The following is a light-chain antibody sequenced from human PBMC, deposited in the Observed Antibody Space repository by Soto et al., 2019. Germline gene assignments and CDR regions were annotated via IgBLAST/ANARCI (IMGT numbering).Light chain of an antibody. J-gene: IGLJ3*02. CDR1: SGYSRNA. CDR2: VNSDGSH. V-gene: IGLV4-69*01. CDR3: QTWGSGILVV. Sequence: QPVLTQSPSASASLGASVKLTCTLSSGYSRNAIAWHQQQPEKGPRFLMRVNSDGSHNKGAGIPDRFSGSSSGAERYLTISSLQSEDEADYYCQTWGSGILVVFGGGTKVTVL.